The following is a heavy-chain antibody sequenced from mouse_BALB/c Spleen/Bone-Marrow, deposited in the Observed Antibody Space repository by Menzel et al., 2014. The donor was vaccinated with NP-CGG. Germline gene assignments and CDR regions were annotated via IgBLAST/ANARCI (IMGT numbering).Heavy chain of an antibody. Sequence: QVQLQQSGSVLVRPGASVKLSCKASGYTFTSSWMHWAKQRPGQGLEWIGEIHPNSGNTNYNEKFKGKATLTVDTSSSSVYVALSSLTSEDSAVYLCTIHHGCPYYFDYWGRGTTLKVSS. CDR3: TIHHGCPYYFDY. CDR1: GYTFTSSW. CDR2: IHPNSGNT. V-gene: IGHV1S130*01. D-gene: IGHD6-1*01. J-gene: IGHJ2*01.